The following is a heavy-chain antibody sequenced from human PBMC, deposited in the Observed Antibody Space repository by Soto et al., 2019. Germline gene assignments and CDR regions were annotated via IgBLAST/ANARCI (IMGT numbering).Heavy chain of an antibody. CDR1: GFTFSSYA. D-gene: IGHD3-3*01. CDR3: AKSFRITIFGVVITYFDY. Sequence: GESLKISCAASGFTFSSYAMSWVRQAPGKGLEWVSAISGSGGSTYYADSVKGRFTISRDNSKNTLYLQMNSLRAEDTAVYYCAKSFRITIFGVVITYFDYWGQGTLVTVSS. CDR2: ISGSGGST. J-gene: IGHJ4*02. V-gene: IGHV3-23*01.